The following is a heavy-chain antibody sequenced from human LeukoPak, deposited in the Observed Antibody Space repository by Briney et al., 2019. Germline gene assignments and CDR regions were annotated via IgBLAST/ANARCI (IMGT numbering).Heavy chain of an antibody. CDR1: GGPISSGDYY. Sequence: PSETLSLTCTVSGGPISSGDYYWSWIRQPPGKGLEWIGYIYYSGSTYYNPSLKSRVTISVDTSKNQFSLKLSSVTAADTALYYCARHWSSSGWYPMDWGQGTLVTVSS. D-gene: IGHD6-19*01. CDR3: ARHWSSSGWYPMD. J-gene: IGHJ4*02. CDR2: IYYSGST. V-gene: IGHV4-30-4*01.